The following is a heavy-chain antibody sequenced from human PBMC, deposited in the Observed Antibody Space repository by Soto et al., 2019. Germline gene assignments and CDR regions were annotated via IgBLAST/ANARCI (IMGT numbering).Heavy chain of an antibody. J-gene: IGHJ4*02. D-gene: IGHD6-19*01. CDR1: GGSISTYY. CDR2: INHRGST. Sequence: SETLSLTCTVSGGSISTYYWSWIRQPPGKGLEWIAYINHRGSTSYNPSLKSRVTISVDTSKNQLSLKVSSLTAADTAVYYCTRHKYPDYPRGCGIDSRGKGILVTVSS. CDR3: TRHKYPDYPRGCGIDS. V-gene: IGHV4-59*08.